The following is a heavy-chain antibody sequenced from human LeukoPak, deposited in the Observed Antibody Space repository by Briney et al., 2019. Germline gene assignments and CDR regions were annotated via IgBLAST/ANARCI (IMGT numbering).Heavy chain of an antibody. D-gene: IGHD4-17*01. CDR2: INRSGST. CDR3: AGEPYGGYPRWFDP. Sequence: PSETLSLTCAVYGGSFSGYYWSWIRQPPGKGLEWIGEINRSGSTNYNPSLKSRVTISVDTSKNQFSLKLSSVTAADTAVYYCAGEPYGGYPRWFDPWGQGTLVTVSS. J-gene: IGHJ5*02. V-gene: IGHV4-34*01. CDR1: GGSFSGYY.